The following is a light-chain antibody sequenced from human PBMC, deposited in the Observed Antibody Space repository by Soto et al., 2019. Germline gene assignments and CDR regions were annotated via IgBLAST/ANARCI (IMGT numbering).Light chain of an antibody. CDR2: DAS. J-gene: IGKJ1*01. CDR1: QSISRW. CDR3: QGYRT. Sequence: DIQMTQSPSTLSASVGDRVTITCRASQSISRWFAWYQQKPGKAPKVLIWDASSLQRGVPSRFSGSGSGTEFTLTISGLQPNDFATYYWQGYRTFGQGTKVYI. V-gene: IGKV1-5*01.